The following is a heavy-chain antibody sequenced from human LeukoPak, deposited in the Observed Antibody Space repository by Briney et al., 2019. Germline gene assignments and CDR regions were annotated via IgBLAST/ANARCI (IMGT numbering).Heavy chain of an antibody. Sequence: GGSLRLSCAASGFTFSSYGMHWVRQAPGKGLEWVAVIWYDGSNKYYADSVKGRFTISRDNSKNTLYLQMNSLRAEDTAVYYCARGSVAVAGTGTRRAGVAFDIWGQGTMVTVSS. J-gene: IGHJ3*02. CDR1: GFTFSSYG. V-gene: IGHV3-33*01. CDR2: IWYDGSNK. CDR3: ARGSVAVAGTGTRRAGVAFDI. D-gene: IGHD6-19*01.